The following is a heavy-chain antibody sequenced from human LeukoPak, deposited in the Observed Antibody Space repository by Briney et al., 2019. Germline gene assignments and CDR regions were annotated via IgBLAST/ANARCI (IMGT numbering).Heavy chain of an antibody. CDR3: ASHFWSGYYVY. Sequence: PSETLSLTCTVSAASVSGYYWSWIRQPPGKGLEWIGYIYYSGSTNYNPSLMSRVTMSVDTSKNQFSLKLSSVTAADTAVYYCASHFWSGYYVYWGQGTLVTVSS. V-gene: IGHV4-59*02. CDR1: AASVSGYY. D-gene: IGHD3-3*02. J-gene: IGHJ4*02. CDR2: IYYSGST.